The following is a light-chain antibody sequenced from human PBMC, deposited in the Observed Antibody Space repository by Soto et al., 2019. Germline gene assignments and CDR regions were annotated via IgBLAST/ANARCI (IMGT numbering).Light chain of an antibody. V-gene: IGKV3-20*01. Sequence: EIVLTQSPGTLSLTPGERATLSCRASHSVSSNYLAWYQQKPGQAPRLLIYGASSRATGIPDRFSGSGSGTDFTLTIRRLEPVDFAVYYCQQYGGSPPDAFGQGTKLEIK. CDR2: GAS. CDR3: QQYGGSPPDA. CDR1: HSVSSNY. J-gene: IGKJ2*01.